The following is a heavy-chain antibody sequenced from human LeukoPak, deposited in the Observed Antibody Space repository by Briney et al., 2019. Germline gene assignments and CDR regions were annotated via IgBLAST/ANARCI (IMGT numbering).Heavy chain of an antibody. CDR2: IYNSRST. V-gene: IGHV4-59*01. D-gene: IGHD2-8*02. CDR3: ARARFYSTGVDY. J-gene: IGHJ4*02. Sequence: SETLSLTCTVSGDSISSYYWSWIRQPPGKGLEWIGYIYNSRSTNYNPSLKSRVTISADTSKNLFSLKLSSMTAADTAVYYCARARFYSTGVDYWGQGTLVTVSS. CDR1: GDSISSYY.